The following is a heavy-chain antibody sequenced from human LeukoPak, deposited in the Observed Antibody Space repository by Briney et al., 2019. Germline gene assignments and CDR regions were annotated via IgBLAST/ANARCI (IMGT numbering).Heavy chain of an antibody. CDR1: GFTFSSYS. CDR3: AELGITMIGGV. V-gene: IGHV3-48*04. D-gene: IGHD3-10*02. J-gene: IGHJ6*04. CDR2: ISSSSSTI. Sequence: PGGSLRLPCAASGFTFSSYSMNWVRQAPGKGLEWVSYISSSSSTIYYADSVKGRFTIPRDNAKNSLYLQMNSLRAEDTAVYYCAELGITMIGGVWGKGTTVTISS.